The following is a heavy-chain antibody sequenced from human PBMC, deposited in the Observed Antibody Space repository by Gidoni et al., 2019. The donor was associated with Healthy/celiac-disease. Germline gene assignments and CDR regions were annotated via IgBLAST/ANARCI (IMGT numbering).Heavy chain of an antibody. V-gene: IGHV5-51*03. CDR3: ARRATGTTSVDY. CDR2: IYPGDSDI. Sequence: EVRLVQSGAEVKKPGASLKISGKGSGSGFPTYWIGWVRQMPGKGWEWRGTIYPGDSDIRYSPSFQGHVTISADKSTNTAYLQWSSLKASDTAMYFCARRATGTTSVDYWGQGTLVTVSS. J-gene: IGHJ4*02. CDR1: GSGFPTYW. D-gene: IGHD1-7*01.